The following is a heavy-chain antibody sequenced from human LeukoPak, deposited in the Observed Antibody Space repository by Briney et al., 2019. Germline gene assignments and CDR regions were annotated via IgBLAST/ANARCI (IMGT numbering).Heavy chain of an antibody. CDR1: GYTFIGYH. CDR3: ARGGDYYDSSGPLH. V-gene: IGHV1-46*01. D-gene: IGHD3-22*01. CDR2: INPGGGST. Sequence: ASVKVSCTASGYTFIGYHIHWVRQAPGQGLEWMGMINPGGGSTNYAQKFQGRVTITRDTSTSTVYMELCSLRSEDTAVYYCARGGDYYDSSGPLHWGQGTLVTVSS. J-gene: IGHJ4*02.